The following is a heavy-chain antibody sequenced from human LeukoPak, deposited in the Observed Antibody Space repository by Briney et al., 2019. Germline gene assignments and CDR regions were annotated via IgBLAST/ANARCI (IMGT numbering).Heavy chain of an antibody. Sequence: SETLSLTCTVSGGSISSSRYYWGWIRQPPGKGLEWIGTIYYSGTTYYNPSLKSRVTISVDTSKNQFSLKLSSVTAADTALYYCARRGLIRFSDYDSSGPWRGAFDIWGQGTMVTVSS. CDR2: IYYSGTT. V-gene: IGHV4-39*01. CDR1: GGSISSSRYY. D-gene: IGHD3-22*01. CDR3: ARRGLIRFSDYDSSGPWRGAFDI. J-gene: IGHJ3*02.